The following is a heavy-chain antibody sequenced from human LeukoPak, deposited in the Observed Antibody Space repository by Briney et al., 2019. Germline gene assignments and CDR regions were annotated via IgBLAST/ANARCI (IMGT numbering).Heavy chain of an antibody. CDR2: MNPNSGNT. CDR1: GYTFTSYG. J-gene: IGHJ4*02. Sequence: ASVTVSCKASGYTFTSYGISWVRQAPGQGLEWMGWMNPNSGNTGYAQKFQGRVTMTRNTSISTAYMELSSLRSEDTAVYYCARSTVSEPFDYWGQGTLVTVSS. D-gene: IGHD4-17*01. V-gene: IGHV1-8*02. CDR3: ARSTVSEPFDY.